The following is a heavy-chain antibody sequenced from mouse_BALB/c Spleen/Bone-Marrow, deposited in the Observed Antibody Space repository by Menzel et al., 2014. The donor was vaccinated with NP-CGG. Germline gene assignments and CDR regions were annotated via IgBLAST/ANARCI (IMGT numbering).Heavy chain of an antibody. CDR1: GFTFSSYT. D-gene: IGHD3-1*01. CDR3: ARHVGNPYAMDY. J-gene: IGHJ4*01. Sequence: EVKLVESGGGLVQPGGSLKLSCAASGFTFSSYTMSWVRQTPEKRLEWDAYITSGGGSTYYPDTVKGRFTISRDNAKNTLYLQMSSLKSEDTAMYYCARHVGNPYAMDYWGQGTSVTVSS. CDR2: ITSGGGST. V-gene: IGHV5-12-2*01.